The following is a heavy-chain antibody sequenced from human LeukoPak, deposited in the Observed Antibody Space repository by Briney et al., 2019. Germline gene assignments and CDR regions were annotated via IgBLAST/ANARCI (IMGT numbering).Heavy chain of an antibody. J-gene: IGHJ6*03. CDR2: INPNSGGT. D-gene: IGHD4-11*01. CDR3: ARVYRYYYYMDV. V-gene: IGHV1-2*02. Sequence: GASVKVSCKASGYTFTGYYMHWVRQAPGQGLEWMGWINPNSGGTNYAQKLQGRVTMTTGTSTSTAYMELRSLRSDDTAVYYCARVYRYYYYMDVWGKGTTVTISS. CDR1: GYTFTGYY.